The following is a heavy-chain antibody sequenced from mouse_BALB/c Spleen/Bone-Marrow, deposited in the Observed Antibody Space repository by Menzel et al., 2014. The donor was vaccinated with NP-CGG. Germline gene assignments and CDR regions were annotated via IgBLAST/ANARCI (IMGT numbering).Heavy chain of an antibody. CDR1: GYAFTNYW. J-gene: IGHJ2*01. CDR2: IYPGSGNT. V-gene: IGHV1-63*01. CDR3: TRRRSLDY. Sequence: VQLQQSGTELVRPGTSVKISCKASGYAFTNYWLGWVKQRPGHGLEWIGDIYPGSGNTYYNEKFKGKVTLTADKSSSTAYRQLSGLTSEDSAVYFCTRRRSLDYWGQGTTLTVSS.